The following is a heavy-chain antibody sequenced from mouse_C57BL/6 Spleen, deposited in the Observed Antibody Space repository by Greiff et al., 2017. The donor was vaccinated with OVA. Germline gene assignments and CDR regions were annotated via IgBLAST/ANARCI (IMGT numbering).Heavy chain of an antibody. D-gene: IGHD2-3*01. J-gene: IGHJ3*01. CDR3: ARADGYYAWFAY. V-gene: IGHV5-4*03. CDR1: GFTFSSYA. Sequence: EVKLQESGGGLVKPGGSLKLSCAASGFTFSSYAMSWVRQTPEKRLEWVATISDGGSYTYYPDNVKGRFTISRDNAKNNLYLQMSHLKSEDTAMYYCARADGYYAWFAYWGQGTLVTVSA. CDR2: ISDGGSYT.